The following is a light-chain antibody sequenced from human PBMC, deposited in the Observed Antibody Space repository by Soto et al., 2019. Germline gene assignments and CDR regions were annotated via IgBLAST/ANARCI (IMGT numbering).Light chain of an antibody. V-gene: IGKV3-11*01. J-gene: IGKJ1*01. CDR1: QSVSSY. Sequence: EIVVTQPPATLSLSPGERATLSCRASQSVSSYLAWYQQKPGQAPRLLIYDASNRATGIPARFSGSGSGTDFTLTISSLEPEDFAVYYCQQYNNWPPWTFGQGTKVDIK. CDR2: DAS. CDR3: QQYNNWPPWT.